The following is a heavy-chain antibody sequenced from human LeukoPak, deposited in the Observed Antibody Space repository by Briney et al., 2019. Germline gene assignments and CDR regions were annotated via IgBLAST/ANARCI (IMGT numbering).Heavy chain of an antibody. V-gene: IGHV4-4*07. D-gene: IGHD3-22*01. CDR3: ARVIGVNDKYFDP. Sequence: SETLPLTCNVSSDSFSLYYWSWIRQPAGKGLEWIGRLHPNGGVNYNPSLRSRVTLSGDTSKKQVFLRLTAVTAADTAVYYCARVIGVNDKYFDPWGQGIPVTVTS. CDR1: SDSFSLYY. CDR2: LHPNGGV. J-gene: IGHJ5*02.